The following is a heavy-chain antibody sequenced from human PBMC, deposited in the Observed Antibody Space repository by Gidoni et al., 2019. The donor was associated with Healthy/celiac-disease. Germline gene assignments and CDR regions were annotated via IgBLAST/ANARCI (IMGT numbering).Heavy chain of an antibody. J-gene: IGHJ4*02. CDR3: ERVTTYGRGGLRFDY. V-gene: IGHV4-39*01. D-gene: IGHD4-17*01. Sequence: QLQLQESGPGLVKHSETLSLPCTVAAGSIISSSYYWCWIRPPPGKGREWIGSIYYSGRTYYNQSLKSRGTISVDTDKNQFSLKLRSVTAADTAVYDCERVTTYGRGGLRFDYWGQGTLVTVSS. CDR1: AGSIISSSYY. CDR2: IYYSGRT.